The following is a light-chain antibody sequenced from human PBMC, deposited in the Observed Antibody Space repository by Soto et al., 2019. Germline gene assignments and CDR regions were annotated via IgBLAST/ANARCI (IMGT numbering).Light chain of an antibody. Sequence: DIQMTQSPSSLSASVGDRVTITCRASQNIRTYLNWYQRKPGKAPNLLISAASNLQSGVPSRFSGSGSGTDFTLTISSLQPEDFATYYCQQIYSAPWAFGQGTKVEIK. V-gene: IGKV1-39*01. CDR3: QQIYSAPWA. CDR2: AAS. J-gene: IGKJ1*01. CDR1: QNIRTY.